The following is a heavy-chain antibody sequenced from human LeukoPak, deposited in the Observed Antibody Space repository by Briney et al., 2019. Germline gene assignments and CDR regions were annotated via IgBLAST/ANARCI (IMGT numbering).Heavy chain of an antibody. D-gene: IGHD1-26*01. Sequence: SETLSLTCTVSGGSISSSPYYWGWIRQAPGKGLEWIGNIYYSGSTFYNPSLKSRVTISVDTSKNQFSLKLSSVTAADTAVCYCARVGVLNWFDPWGQGTPVTVSS. CDR1: GGSISSSPYY. CDR3: ARVGVLNWFDP. CDR2: IYYSGST. V-gene: IGHV4-39*01. J-gene: IGHJ5*02.